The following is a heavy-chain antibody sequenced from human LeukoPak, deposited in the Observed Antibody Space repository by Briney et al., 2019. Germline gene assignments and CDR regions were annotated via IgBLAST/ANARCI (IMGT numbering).Heavy chain of an antibody. J-gene: IGHJ4*02. Sequence: ASVEVPCKASGYTFTGYYMHWVRQAPGQGLEWMGWINPNSGGTNYAQKFQGRVTMTRDTSISTAYMELSRLRSDDTAVYYCARDPDSETYFDYWGQGTLVTVSS. CDR2: INPNSGGT. CDR1: GYTFTGYY. V-gene: IGHV1-2*02. D-gene: IGHD1-26*01. CDR3: ARDPDSETYFDY.